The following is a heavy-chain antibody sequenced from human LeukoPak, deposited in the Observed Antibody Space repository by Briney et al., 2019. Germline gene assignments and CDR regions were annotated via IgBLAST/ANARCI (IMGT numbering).Heavy chain of an antibody. CDR2: INPSGGST. CDR3: ARDGREYDTGFFDY. D-gene: IGHD3-10*01. V-gene: IGHV1-46*01. CDR1: GYTFSSYH. Sequence: GASVKVSCKASGYTFSSYHIHWVRQAPGQGLEWMGIINPSGGSTSYAQKFQGRVTMTRDTSTSTVHVELSSLRSEDTAVYYCARDGREYDTGFFDYWGQGTLVTVSS. J-gene: IGHJ4*02.